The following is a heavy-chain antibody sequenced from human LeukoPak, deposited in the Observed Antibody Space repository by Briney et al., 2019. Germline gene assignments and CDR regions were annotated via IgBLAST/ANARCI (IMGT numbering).Heavy chain of an antibody. J-gene: IGHJ4*02. Sequence: ASVKVSCKASGYTFTTYGTSWVRQAPGQGLEWMGWISAYTGNRNYAQKVQDRVTMTTDTSTSTTYMELRSLTSDDTAVYYCARDDYYDSSGYYFDYWGQGTLVTVSS. V-gene: IGHV1-18*01. CDR3: ARDDYYDSSGYYFDY. CDR2: ISAYTGNR. CDR1: GYTFTTYG. D-gene: IGHD3-22*01.